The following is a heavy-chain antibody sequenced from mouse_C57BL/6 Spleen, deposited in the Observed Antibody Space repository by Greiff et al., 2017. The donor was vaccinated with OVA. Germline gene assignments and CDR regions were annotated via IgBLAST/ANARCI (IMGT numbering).Heavy chain of an antibody. CDR1: GFTFSSYA. V-gene: IGHV5-9-1*02. CDR3: TRDTDGYSYFDV. D-gene: IGHD2-3*01. Sequence: EVKLVESGEGLVKPGGSLKLSCAASGFTFSSYAMSWVRQTPEKRLEWVAYISSGGDYIYYADTVKGRFTISRDNARNHLYLKMSSLKAADTAMYYCTRDTDGYSYFDVWGTGTTVTVSS. J-gene: IGHJ1*03. CDR2: ISSGGDYI.